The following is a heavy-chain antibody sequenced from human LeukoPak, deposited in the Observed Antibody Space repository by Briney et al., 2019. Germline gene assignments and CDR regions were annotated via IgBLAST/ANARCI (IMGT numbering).Heavy chain of an antibody. CDR2: INHSGST. CDR1: GGPFSGYY. CDR3: ARGRAPGYCSSTSCYAGGRSYYYYGMDV. D-gene: IGHD2-2*01. V-gene: IGHV4-34*01. J-gene: IGHJ6*02. Sequence: SETLSLTCAVYGGPFSGYYWSWIRQPPGKGLEWIGEINHSGSTNYNPSLKSRVTISVDTSKNQFSLKLSSVTAADTAVYYCARGRAPGYCSSTSCYAGGRSYYYYGMDVWGQGTTVTVSS.